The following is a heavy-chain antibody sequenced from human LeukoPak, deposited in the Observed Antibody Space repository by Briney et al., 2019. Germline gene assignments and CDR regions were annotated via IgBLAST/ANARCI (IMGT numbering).Heavy chain of an antibody. CDR2: IYSTGNT. J-gene: IGHJ5*02. CDR1: DVSISSSSNY. Sequence: SETLSLTCTVSDVSISSSSNYWGWIRQPPGKGLEWIGTIYSTGNTYYNPSLKSRLTISVDTSKNQFSLKLSSVTAADTAVYYCARGGESGYDTWGQGSLVTVSS. V-gene: IGHV4-39*01. D-gene: IGHD5-12*01. CDR3: ARGGESGYDT.